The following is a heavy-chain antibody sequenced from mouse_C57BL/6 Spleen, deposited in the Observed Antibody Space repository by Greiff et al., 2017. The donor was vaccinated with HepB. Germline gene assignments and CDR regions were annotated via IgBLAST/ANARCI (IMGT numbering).Heavy chain of an antibody. CDR3: ARDRDTTVVAFDY. D-gene: IGHD1-1*01. CDR1: GFTFSSYA. Sequence: EVNLVESGGGLVKPGGSLKLSCAASGFTFSSYAMSWVRQTPEKRLEWVATISDGGSYTYYPDNVKGRFTISRDNAKNNLYLQMSHLKSEDTAMYYCARDRDTTVVAFDYWGQGTTLTVSS. CDR2: ISDGGSYT. V-gene: IGHV5-4*01. J-gene: IGHJ2*01.